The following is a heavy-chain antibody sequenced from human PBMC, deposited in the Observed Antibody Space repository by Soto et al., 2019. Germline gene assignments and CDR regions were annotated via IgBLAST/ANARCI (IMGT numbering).Heavy chain of an antibody. CDR1: GFTLSSYV. V-gene: IGHV3-30-3*01. D-gene: IGHD6-19*01. CDR2: ISYAGSDN. Sequence: QVQLVESGGGVVQPGRSLRLSCAASGFTLSSYVMHWVRQAPGKGLEWVARISYAGSDNYYADSVKGRFTISRDNSKKTPYLQMTSLRADDTAVYYCARDRQQWLEPAGGALPFWGQGTMVIVSS. J-gene: IGHJ3*01. CDR3: ARDRQQWLEPAGGALPF.